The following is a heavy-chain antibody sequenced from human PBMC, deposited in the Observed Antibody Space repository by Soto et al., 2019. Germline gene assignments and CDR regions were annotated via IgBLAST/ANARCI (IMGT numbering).Heavy chain of an antibody. CDR2: IYYSGST. CDR1: GGSVSSGSYY. Sequence: SETLSLTCTVSGGSVSSGSYYWSWIRQPPGKGLEWIGYIYYSGSTNYNPSLKSRVTISVDTSKNQFSLKLSSVTAADTAVYYCARDKLPLTRGGYGMDVWGQGTTVTVSS. J-gene: IGHJ6*02. D-gene: IGHD3-10*01. V-gene: IGHV4-61*01. CDR3: ARDKLPLTRGGYGMDV.